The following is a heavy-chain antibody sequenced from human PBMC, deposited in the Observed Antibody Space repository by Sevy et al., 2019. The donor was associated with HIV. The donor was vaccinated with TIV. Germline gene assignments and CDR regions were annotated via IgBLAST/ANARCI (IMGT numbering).Heavy chain of an antibody. J-gene: IGHJ4*02. CDR1: GGTFSSYI. CDR2: ITPVLGTT. V-gene: IGHV1-69*13. Sequence: ASVKVSCKASGGTFSSYIVSWVRQAPGQGLEWMGGITPVLGTTNYAHKFQGRVTFTADESTSTVYMEMSRLKSEDTAVYYCARWSISIDYWGQGTLVTVSS. CDR3: ARWSISIDY.